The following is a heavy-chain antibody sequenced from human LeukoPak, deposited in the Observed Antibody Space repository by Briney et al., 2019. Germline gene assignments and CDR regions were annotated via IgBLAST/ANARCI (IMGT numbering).Heavy chain of an antibody. CDR1: GFTFSGHS. Sequence: GGSLRPSCAASGFTFSGHSMSWYRQAPGKGLEWVANIKEDGNEKYYVDSVKGRFTVSRDNAENSLYLQMNNLRAEDTAVYYCARRAGDYWGQGTLVIVS. CDR3: ARRAGDY. V-gene: IGHV3-7*01. J-gene: IGHJ4*02. CDR2: IKEDGNEK.